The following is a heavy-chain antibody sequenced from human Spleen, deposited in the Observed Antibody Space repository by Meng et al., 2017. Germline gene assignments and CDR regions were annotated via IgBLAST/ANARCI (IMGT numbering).Heavy chain of an antibody. D-gene: IGHD3-22*01. Sequence: GESLKISCAASGFTFSSYSMNWVRQAPGKGLEWVSSISSESAHILYAESVKGRFTISRDNAKNTLYLQMNSLRAEDTAVYYCARVGYYDSSNYYAYFQHWGQGTLVTVSS. J-gene: IGHJ1*01. V-gene: IGHV3-21*01. CDR3: ARVGYYDSSNYYAYFQH. CDR1: GFTFSSYS. CDR2: ISSESAHI.